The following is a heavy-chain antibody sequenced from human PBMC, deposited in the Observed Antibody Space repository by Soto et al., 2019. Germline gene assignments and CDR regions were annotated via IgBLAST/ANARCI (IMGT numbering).Heavy chain of an antibody. CDR1: GYSFTSYW. CDR2: IYPGDSDT. V-gene: IGHV5-51*01. Sequence: PGESLKISCKGSGYSFTSYWIGWVRQMPGKGLEWMGIIYPGDSDTRYIPSFQGQVTISADKSISTAYLQWSSLKASDTAMYYCARQPGIAVAGGYYYYGMDVWGQGTTVTVSS. J-gene: IGHJ6*02. D-gene: IGHD6-19*01. CDR3: ARQPGIAVAGGYYYYGMDV.